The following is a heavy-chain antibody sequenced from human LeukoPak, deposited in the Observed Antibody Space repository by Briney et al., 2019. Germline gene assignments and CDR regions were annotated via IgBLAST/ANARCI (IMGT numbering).Heavy chain of an antibody. J-gene: IGHJ4*02. V-gene: IGHV1-69*13. Sequence: ASVKVSCKASGGSFSSYAISWVRQAPGQGLEWMGGIIPIFGTANYAQKFQGRVTITADESTSTAYMELSSLRSEDTAIYYCVRTPPNWGFDYWGQGTLVTVSS. CDR3: VRTPPNWGFDY. D-gene: IGHD7-27*01. CDR2: IIPIFGTA. CDR1: GGSFSSYA.